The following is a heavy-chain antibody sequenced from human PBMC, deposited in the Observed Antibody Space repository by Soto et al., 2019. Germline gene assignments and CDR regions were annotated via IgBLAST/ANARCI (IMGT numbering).Heavy chain of an antibody. D-gene: IGHD1-26*01. CDR3: AIFSVGGYYFDY. V-gene: IGHV4-39*01. Sequence: QLLESGPGLVKPSETLSLTCTVSGGSISSSSYYWGWIRQPPGKGLEWIGSIYYSGSTYYNPSLKSRVTISVDTSKNQFSLKLSSVTAADTAVYYCAIFSVGGYYFDYWGQGTLVTVSS. CDR2: IYYSGST. J-gene: IGHJ4*02. CDR1: GGSISSSSYY.